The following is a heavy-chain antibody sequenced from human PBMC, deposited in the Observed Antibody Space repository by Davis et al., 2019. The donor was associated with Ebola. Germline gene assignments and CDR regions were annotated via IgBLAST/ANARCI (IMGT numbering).Heavy chain of an antibody. V-gene: IGHV6-1*01. CDR1: GDSVSSNTAA. J-gene: IGHJ4*02. CDR3: ARDPPYDQGYDY. D-gene: IGHD3-22*01. CDR2: TYYRSKWFV. Sequence: SQTLSLTCAISGDSVSSNTAAWNWIRQSPSIGLEWLGRTYYRSKWFVDYAVSVKSRMTINSDTSKNQFSLQLSSVTPEDTAVYYCARDPPYDQGYDYWGQGTLVTVSS.